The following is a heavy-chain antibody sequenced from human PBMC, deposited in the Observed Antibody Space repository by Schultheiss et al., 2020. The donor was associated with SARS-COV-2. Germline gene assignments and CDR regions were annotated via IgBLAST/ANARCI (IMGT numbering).Heavy chain of an antibody. Sequence: GESLKISCAASGFTFSSYSMNWFRQAPGKGLEWISHISSVGSPKYYADSVKGRFTISRDNAKNSLYLQMNSLRAEDTAVYYCTRDANDYVRFWFDSWGQGTLVTV. V-gene: IGHV3-21*05. J-gene: IGHJ5*01. CDR2: ISSVGSPK. CDR3: TRDANDYVRFWFDS. CDR1: GFTFSSYS. D-gene: IGHD3-16*01.